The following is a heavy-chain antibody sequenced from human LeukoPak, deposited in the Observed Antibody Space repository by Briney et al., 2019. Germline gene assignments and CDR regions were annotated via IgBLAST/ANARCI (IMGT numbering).Heavy chain of an antibody. J-gene: IGHJ6*02. D-gene: IGHD3-22*01. Sequence: GGSLRLSCAASGFTFSSYAMSWVRQAPGEGLEWVSAISTSGGSTYYADSVKGRFTISRDNSKNTLYLQMNSLRAEDTAVYYCAGQVRYDSSGYSEDYYYYGMDVWGQGTTVTVSS. CDR3: AGQVRYDSSGYSEDYYYYGMDV. CDR2: ISTSGGST. CDR1: GFTFSSYA. V-gene: IGHV3-23*01.